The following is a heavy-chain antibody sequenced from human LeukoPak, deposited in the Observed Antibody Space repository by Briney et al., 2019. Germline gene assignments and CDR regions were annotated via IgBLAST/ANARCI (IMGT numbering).Heavy chain of an antibody. J-gene: IGHJ4*02. CDR3: ARDRADYYDSSGYCV. CDR2: INPNSGGT. D-gene: IGHD3-22*01. Sequence: ASAKVSCKASGYTFTGYYMHWVRQAPGQGLEWMGCINPNSGGTNYAQKFQGRVTMTRDTSISTAYMELSRLRSDDTAVYYCARDRADYYDSSGYCVWGQGTLVTVSS. V-gene: IGHV1-2*02. CDR1: GYTFTGYY.